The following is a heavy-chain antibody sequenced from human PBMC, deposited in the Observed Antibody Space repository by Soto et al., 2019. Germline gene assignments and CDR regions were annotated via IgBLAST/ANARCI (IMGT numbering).Heavy chain of an antibody. J-gene: IGHJ6*02. D-gene: IGHD2-2*02. CDR1: GFTFSTYS. V-gene: IGHV3-21*01. Sequence: GGSLRLSCVGSGFTFSTYSINWVRQAPGKGLEWVSSISSRSDIYYADSVKGRFTISRDNAKSSVSLQMNSLRAEDTAVYYCAREYTAWPLAYGLDVWGQGTTVTVSS. CDR2: ISSRSDI. CDR3: AREYTAWPLAYGLDV.